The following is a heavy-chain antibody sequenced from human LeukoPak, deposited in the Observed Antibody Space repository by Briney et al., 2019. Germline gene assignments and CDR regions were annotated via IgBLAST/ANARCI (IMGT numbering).Heavy chain of an antibody. D-gene: IGHD2-15*01. Sequence: GASVKVSCKASGGTFSSYAISWVRQAPGQGLEWMGGIIPIFGTANYAQKFQGRVTITADESTSTAYMELSSLRSEDTAVYYCARGGVVVAATPEGYYYYGMDVWGQGTTVTVSS. CDR3: ARGGVVVAATPEGYYYYGMDV. V-gene: IGHV1-69*13. J-gene: IGHJ6*02. CDR1: GGTFSSYA. CDR2: IIPIFGTA.